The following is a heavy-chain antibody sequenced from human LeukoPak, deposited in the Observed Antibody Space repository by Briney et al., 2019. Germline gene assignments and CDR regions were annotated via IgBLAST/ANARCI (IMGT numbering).Heavy chain of an antibody. Sequence: ASVKVSCKASGYTFTSYGISWVRQAPGQGLEWMGWISAYNGNTNYAQKLQGRVTMTTDTSTSTAYMELRSLRSDDTAVYYCAREYSSSWDLDYYGMDVWGQGTTVTVSS. V-gene: IGHV1-18*01. CDR1: GYTFTSYG. CDR3: AREYSSSWDLDYYGMDV. CDR2: ISAYNGNT. D-gene: IGHD6-13*01. J-gene: IGHJ6*02.